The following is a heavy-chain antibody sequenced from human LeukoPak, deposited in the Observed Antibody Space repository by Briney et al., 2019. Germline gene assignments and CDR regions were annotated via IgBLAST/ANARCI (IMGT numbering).Heavy chain of an antibody. CDR3: AREGHYYDSSGYSSDWYYYGMDV. Sequence: PGGSLRLSCAASGFTLGSYWMHWVRQVPGKGLVWVSRINPDGGTTAYADSVKGRFTISRDNAKNSLYLQMNSLRAEDTAVYYCAREGHYYDSSGYSSDWYYYGMDVWGQGTTVTVSS. CDR1: GFTLGSYW. V-gene: IGHV3-74*01. D-gene: IGHD3-22*01. CDR2: INPDGGTT. J-gene: IGHJ6*02.